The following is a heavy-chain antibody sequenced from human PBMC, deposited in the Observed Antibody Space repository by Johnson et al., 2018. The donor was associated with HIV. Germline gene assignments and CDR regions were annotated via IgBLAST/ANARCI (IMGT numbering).Heavy chain of an antibody. J-gene: IGHJ3*02. V-gene: IGHV3-9*01. Sequence: VQLVESGGGLVKPGGSLRLSCAASGFTFDDYAMHWVRQAPGKGLEWVSGISWNSGSIGYADSVKGRFTISRDNAKNSLSLQMNSLRAEDTAIYYCAREEGSDILTRGDAFDIWGQGTMVAVSS. CDR3: AREEGSDILTRGDAFDI. D-gene: IGHD3-9*01. CDR1: GFTFDDYA. CDR2: ISWNSGSI.